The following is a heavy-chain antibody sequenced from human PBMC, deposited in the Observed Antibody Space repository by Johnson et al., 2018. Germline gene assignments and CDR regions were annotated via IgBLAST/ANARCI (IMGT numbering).Heavy chain of an antibody. CDR1: GFTFSSYG. V-gene: IGHV3-33*01. CDR2: IWYDGSNK. CDR3: VAAYSRGWYPHGMDV. D-gene: IGHD6-19*01. Sequence: QVQLQESGGGVVQPGRSLRLSCAASGFTFSSYGMHWVRQAPGKGLEWVAVIWYDGSNKYYADSVKGRFTISRDNSKNTLYLQMNSLRAEDTAVYYCVAAYSRGWYPHGMDVWGQGTTVTGSS. J-gene: IGHJ6*02.